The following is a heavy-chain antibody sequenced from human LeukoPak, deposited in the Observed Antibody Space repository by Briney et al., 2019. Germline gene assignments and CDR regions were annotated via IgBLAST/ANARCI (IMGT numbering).Heavy chain of an antibody. CDR2: INPNSGGT. D-gene: IGHD4-17*01. CDR3: AREEEEPYGDY. Sequence: ASVKVSCKASGYTFTGYYMHWVRQAPGQGLEWMGWINPNSGGTNYAQKFQGRATMTRDTSISTAYMELSSLRSEDTAVYYCAREEEEPYGDYWGQGTLVTVSS. V-gene: IGHV1-2*02. J-gene: IGHJ4*02. CDR1: GYTFTGYY.